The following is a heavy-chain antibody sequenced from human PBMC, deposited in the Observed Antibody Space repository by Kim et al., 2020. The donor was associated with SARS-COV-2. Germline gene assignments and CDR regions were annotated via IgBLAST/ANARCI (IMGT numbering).Heavy chain of an antibody. Sequence: SETLSLTCTVSGGSISSGGYYWSWIRQHPGKGLEWIGYIYYSGSTYYNPSLKSRVTISVDTSKNQFSLKLSSVTAPDNAEYYCARHPLKNPVPFGYYYYHGMDVWGQGTTVTVSS. CDR2: IYYSGST. CDR3: ARHPLKNPVPFGYYYYHGMDV. D-gene: IGHD2-2*01. CDR1: GGSISSGGYY. J-gene: IGHJ6*02. V-gene: IGHV4-31*03.